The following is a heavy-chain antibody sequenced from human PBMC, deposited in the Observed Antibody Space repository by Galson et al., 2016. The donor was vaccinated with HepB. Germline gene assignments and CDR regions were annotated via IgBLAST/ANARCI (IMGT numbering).Heavy chain of an antibody. V-gene: IGHV3-11*03. CDR3: ASANKLRYYYGSGHWYFDL. CDR1: GFTFSNYY. D-gene: IGHD3-10*01. CDR2: ISNSGSYK. Sequence: SLRLSCAASGFTFSNYYMSWIRQSPGKRLEWVSYISNSGSYKTYADSVKGRFTISRDNAKNSLYLQMNSLRAEDTAVYYCASANKLRYYYGSGHWYFDLWGRGTLVAVSS. J-gene: IGHJ2*01.